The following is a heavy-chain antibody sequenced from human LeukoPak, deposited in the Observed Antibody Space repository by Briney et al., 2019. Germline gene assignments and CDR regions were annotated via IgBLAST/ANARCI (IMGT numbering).Heavy chain of an antibody. D-gene: IGHD3-3*01. V-gene: IGHV3-74*01. J-gene: IGHJ6*03. CDR2: INSDGSST. CDR3: ARVGYDFWSGYPSRNYYYYMDV. Sequence: GGSLRLSCAASGFTFSSYWMHWVRQAPGKGLVWVSRINSDGSSTSYADSVKGRFTLSRDNAKNTLYLQMNSLRAEDTAVYYCARVGYDFWSGYPSRNYYYYMDVWGKGTTVTVSS. CDR1: GFTFSSYW.